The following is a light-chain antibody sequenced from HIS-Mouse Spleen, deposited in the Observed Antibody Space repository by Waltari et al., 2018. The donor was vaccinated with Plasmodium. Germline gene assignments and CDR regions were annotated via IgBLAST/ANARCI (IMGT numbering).Light chain of an antibody. V-gene: IGLV3-10*01. CDR3: YSTDSSGNHRV. CDR1: ALPKKY. CDR2: EDN. J-gene: IGLJ3*02. Sequence: SYELTQPPSVSVSPGQTARITCSGDALPKKYAYWYQQKSGQAPVLVIYEDNKRPSGIPGRFSGSRSGTMATLTISGAQVEDEADYYCYSTDSSGNHRVFGGGTKLTVL.